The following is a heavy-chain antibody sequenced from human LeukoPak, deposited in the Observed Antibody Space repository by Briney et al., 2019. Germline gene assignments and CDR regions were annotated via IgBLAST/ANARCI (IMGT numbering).Heavy chain of an antibody. CDR1: GFTFDDYT. J-gene: IGHJ4*02. CDR2: ISWDGGST. CDR3: AKDRLGAPDY. V-gene: IGHV3-43*01. Sequence: GGSLRLSCAASGFTFDDYTMHWVRQAPGKGLEWVSLISWDGGSTYYADSVKGRFTISRDNSKNSLYLQMNSLRTEDTALYYCAKDRLGAPDYWGQGTLVTVYS. D-gene: IGHD1-26*01.